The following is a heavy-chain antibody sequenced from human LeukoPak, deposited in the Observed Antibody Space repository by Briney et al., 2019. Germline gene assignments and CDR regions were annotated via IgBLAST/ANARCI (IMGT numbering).Heavy chain of an antibody. CDR2: ITWNSDSI. J-gene: IGHJ6*03. CDR3: AKGGGGRLIYYYYMDV. Sequence: GRSLRLSCAASGFTFDDYAMHWVRQAPGKGLEWVSGITWNSDSIDYADSVKGRFTISRDNAKNSLYLQMNSLRAEDMALYYCAKGGGGRLIYYYYMDVWGKGTTVTVSS. CDR1: GFTFDDYA. D-gene: IGHD3-16*01. V-gene: IGHV3-9*03.